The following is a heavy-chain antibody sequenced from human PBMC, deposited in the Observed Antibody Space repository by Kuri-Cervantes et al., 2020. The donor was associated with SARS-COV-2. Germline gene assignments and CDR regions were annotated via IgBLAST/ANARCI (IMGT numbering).Heavy chain of an antibody. D-gene: IGHD2-2*01. J-gene: IGHJ6*02. Sequence: SLKLSYNAPGGTFSRDDISWGRQGPGQGLEWMGWSSAYNGNTNDAQKLQGRVTMTTNTSTSTAYMVLSSLRSEETAVYYCASVACSSTICYDRRGIGAGGMDVWGQGTTVTVSS. CDR3: ASVACSSTICYDRRGIGAGGMDV. V-gene: IGHV1-18*01. CDR2: SSAYNGNT. CDR1: GGTFSRDD.